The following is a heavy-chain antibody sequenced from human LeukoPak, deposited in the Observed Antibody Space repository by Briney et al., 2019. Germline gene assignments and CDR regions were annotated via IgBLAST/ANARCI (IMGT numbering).Heavy chain of an antibody. V-gene: IGHV4-34*01. J-gene: IGHJ4*02. CDR3: AREYSSSWYYFYFDY. CDR1: GGSFSGYY. CDR2: INHSGST. D-gene: IGHD6-13*01. Sequence: PSETLSLTCAVYGGSFSGYYWSWICQPPGKGLEWIGEINHSGSTNYNPSLKSRVTISVDTSKNQFSLKLSSATAADTAVYYCAREYSSSWYYFYFDYWGQGTLVTVSS.